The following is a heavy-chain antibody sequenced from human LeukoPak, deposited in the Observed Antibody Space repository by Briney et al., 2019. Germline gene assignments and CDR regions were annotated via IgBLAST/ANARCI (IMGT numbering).Heavy chain of an antibody. V-gene: IGHV1-2*02. CDR3: ARDPDCSGGSCYRGYYFDY. CDR2: INPNSGGT. Sequence: EASVKVSCTASGYTFTGYYMHWVRQAPGQGLEWMGWINPNSGGTNYAQKFQGRVTLTRDTSMNTAYMEVRRLRSDDTAVYYCARDPDCSGGSCYRGYYFDYWGQGTLVTVSS. D-gene: IGHD2-15*01. J-gene: IGHJ4*02. CDR1: GYTFTGYY.